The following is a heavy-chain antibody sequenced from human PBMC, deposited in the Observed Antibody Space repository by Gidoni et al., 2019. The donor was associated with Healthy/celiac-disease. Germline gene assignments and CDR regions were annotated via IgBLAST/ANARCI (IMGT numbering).Heavy chain of an antibody. Sequence: EVQLVESGGGLVQSGGSLRLSCAASGFTFSSYAMHWVRQAPGKGLEYVSAISSNGGSTYYANSVKGRFTISRDNSKNTLYLQMGSLRAEDMAVYYCARMGVPAYYYGMDVWGQGTTVTVSS. J-gene: IGHJ6*02. CDR1: GFTFSSYA. V-gene: IGHV3-64*01. D-gene: IGHD2-2*01. CDR3: ARMGVPAYYYGMDV. CDR2: ISSNGGST.